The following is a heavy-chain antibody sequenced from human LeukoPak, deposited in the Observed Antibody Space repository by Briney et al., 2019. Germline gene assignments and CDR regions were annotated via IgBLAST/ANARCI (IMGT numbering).Heavy chain of an antibody. Sequence: SETLSLTCTVSGGSISGYYWSWIRQPPGKGLEWIGYFYNSGTSTYNPSLKSRVTISADTSKNQFSLKLNSLTTADTAVYYCTRGAGWLIDYWGQGILVTVSS. CDR3: TRGAGWLIDY. CDR1: GGSISGYY. D-gene: IGHD3-16*01. V-gene: IGHV4-59*01. CDR2: FYNSGTS. J-gene: IGHJ4*02.